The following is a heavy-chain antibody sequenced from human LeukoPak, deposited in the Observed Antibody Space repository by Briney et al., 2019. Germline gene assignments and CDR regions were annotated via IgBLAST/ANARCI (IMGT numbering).Heavy chain of an antibody. CDR2: IWYDGSKK. CDR3: ATTYCSSTSCSQSPYYYYGMDV. CDR1: GFTFSSYG. J-gene: IGHJ6*02. Sequence: GGSLRLSCAASGFTFSSYGMHWVRQAPGKGLEWVAVIWYDGSKKYYADSVKGRFTISRDNSKNTLHLQMNSLRAEDTAVYYCATTYCSSTSCSQSPYYYYGMDVWGQGTTVTVSS. D-gene: IGHD2-2*01. V-gene: IGHV3-33*01.